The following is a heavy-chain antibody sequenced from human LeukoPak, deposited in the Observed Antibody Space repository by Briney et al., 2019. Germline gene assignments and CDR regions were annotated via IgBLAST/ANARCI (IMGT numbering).Heavy chain of an antibody. V-gene: IGHV1-8*01. J-gene: IGHJ4*02. D-gene: IGHD2-2*01. Sequence: AASVKVSCKASGYTFSSYDINWVRQATGQGLEWMGWMNPNSDNTGYAQKLQGRVTMTRNTSINTAYMELSSLRSEDTAVYYCARLAGKCSTSCYPDYWGQGTLVTVSS. CDR2: MNPNSDNT. CDR1: GYTFSSYD. CDR3: ARLAGKCSTSCYPDY.